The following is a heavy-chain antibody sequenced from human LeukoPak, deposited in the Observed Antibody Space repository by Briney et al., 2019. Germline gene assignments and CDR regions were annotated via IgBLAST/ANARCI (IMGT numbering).Heavy chain of an antibody. CDR1: GFTFSSYW. CDR2: VNSDGTGT. J-gene: IGHJ6*03. D-gene: IGHD5-12*01. V-gene: IGHV3-74*01. CDR3: IRTLIVATSPYMDV. Sequence: VGSLRLSCAASGFTFSSYWMHCVRQAPGKGLVWGSRVNSDGTGTTYADSVEGRFTISRDNAKNTVYLQMNSLRAEDTAIYYCIRTLIVATSPYMDVWGKGTTVTVSS.